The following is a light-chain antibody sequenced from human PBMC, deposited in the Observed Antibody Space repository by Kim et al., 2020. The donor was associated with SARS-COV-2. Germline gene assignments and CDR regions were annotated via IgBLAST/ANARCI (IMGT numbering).Light chain of an antibody. CDR1: QTINNY. V-gene: IGKV1-39*01. CDR2: AAS. J-gene: IGKJ5*01. CDR3: QQSYSNPPVT. Sequence: SVGDRVTITCRASQTINNYLNWYQQKPGKAPKVLIYAASSLQSGVPSRFSGSGSGTDFTLTINNLQPEDFATYYCQQSYSNPPVTFGQGTRLEIK.